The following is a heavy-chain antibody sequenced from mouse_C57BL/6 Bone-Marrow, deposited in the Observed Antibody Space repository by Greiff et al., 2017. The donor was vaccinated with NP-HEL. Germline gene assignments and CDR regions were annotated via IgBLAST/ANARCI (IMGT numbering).Heavy chain of an antibody. CDR2: IYPGDGDT. Sequence: QVQLKQPGPELVKPGASVKPSCKASGYAFSSSWTHWVKQRPGKGLEWIGRIYPGDGDTNYSGKFKGKATLTVGKSSSTSYMQLSSLTSEDSAVYFCARYYGSSWPYFDVWGTGNAATV. D-gene: IGHD1-1*01. J-gene: IGHJ1*03. CDR1: GYAFSSSW. V-gene: IGHV1-82*01. CDR3: ARYYGSSWPYFDV.